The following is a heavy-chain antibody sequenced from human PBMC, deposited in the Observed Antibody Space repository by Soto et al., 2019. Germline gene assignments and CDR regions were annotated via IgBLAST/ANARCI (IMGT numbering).Heavy chain of an antibody. CDR2: VIPIFGTA. D-gene: IGHD6-6*01. V-gene: IGHV1-69*13. Sequence: GASVKVSCKASGGTFSSYAISWVRQDPGQGLEWMGGVIPIFGTANYAQKFQGRVTITADESTSTAYMELSSLRSEDTAVYYCARDIREFVAARRYCYYGMDVWGQGTTVTVSS. J-gene: IGHJ6*02. CDR1: GGTFSSYA. CDR3: ARDIREFVAARRYCYYGMDV.